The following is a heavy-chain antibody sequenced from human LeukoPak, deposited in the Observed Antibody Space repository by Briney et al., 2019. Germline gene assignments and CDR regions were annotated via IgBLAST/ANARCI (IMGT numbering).Heavy chain of an antibody. CDR1: GYTFTSYY. CDR3: ARAKEIVGAISSFDY. Sequence: ASVKVSCKASGYTFTSYYMHWVRQAPGQGLEWMGIINPSGGSTSYAQKFQGRVTMTRDTSTSTVYMELSSLRSEDTAVYYCARAKEIVGAISSFDYWGQGTLVTVSS. CDR2: INPSGGST. D-gene: IGHD1-26*01. J-gene: IGHJ4*02. V-gene: IGHV1-46*03.